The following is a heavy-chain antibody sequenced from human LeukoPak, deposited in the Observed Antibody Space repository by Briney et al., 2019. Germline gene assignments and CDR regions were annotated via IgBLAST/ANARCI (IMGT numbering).Heavy chain of an antibody. CDR3: AKDYQSAPPVGMDA. V-gene: IGHV3-30*18. J-gene: IGHJ6*02. D-gene: IGHD3-16*02. Sequence: KPGGSLRLSCTGSGFMFSGYVMYWVRQAPGKGLEWVALISYDGRKRFYADSVKGRFTISRDNSKSALVLEMNSLRVEDTAVYYCAKDYQSAPPVGMDAWGHGTKVTVSS. CDR1: GFMFSGYV. CDR2: ISYDGRKR.